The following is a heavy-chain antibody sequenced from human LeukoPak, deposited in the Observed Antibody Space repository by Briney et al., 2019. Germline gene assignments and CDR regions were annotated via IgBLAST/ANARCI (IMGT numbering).Heavy chain of an antibody. D-gene: IGHD6-19*01. CDR3: AKDIAVAAFYYFDY. V-gene: IGHV3-9*01. CDR1: GFTFSSYA. J-gene: IGHJ4*02. CDR2: ISWNSGSI. Sequence: GGSLRLSCAASGFTFSSYAMSWVRQAPGKGLEWVSGISWNSGSIGYADSVKGRFTTSRDNAKNSLYLQMNSLRAEDTALYYCAKDIAVAAFYYFDYWGQGTLVTVSS.